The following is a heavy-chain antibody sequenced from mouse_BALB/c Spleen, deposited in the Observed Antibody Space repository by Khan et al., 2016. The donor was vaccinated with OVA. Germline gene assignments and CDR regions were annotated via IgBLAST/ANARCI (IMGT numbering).Heavy chain of an antibody. CDR3: ARLYAMDY. J-gene: IGHJ4*01. V-gene: IGHV5-6-5*01. CDR2: ISSGGST. Sequence: EVKLVESGGGLVKPGGSLKLSCAASGFTFSSYAMSWVRQTPEKRLEWVASISSGGSTYYPDSVKGRFTISRDNARNLLYLQMSSLRSEDTAMYYCARLYAMDYWGQGTSVTVSS. CDR1: GFTFSSYA.